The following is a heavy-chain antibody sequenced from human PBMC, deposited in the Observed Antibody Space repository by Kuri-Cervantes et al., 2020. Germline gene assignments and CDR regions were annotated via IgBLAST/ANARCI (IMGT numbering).Heavy chain of an antibody. D-gene: IGHD1-26*01. CDR3: ARDYSGSFGGFDY. CDR2: IIPIFGTA. J-gene: IGHJ4*02. Sequence: SVKVSCKASGGTFSSYAISWVRQAPGQGLEWMGGIIPIFGTANYAQKFQGRVTITADKSTSTAYMELSRLRSDDTAVYYCARDYSGSFGGFDYWGQGTLVTVSS. V-gene: IGHV1-69*06. CDR1: GGTFSSYA.